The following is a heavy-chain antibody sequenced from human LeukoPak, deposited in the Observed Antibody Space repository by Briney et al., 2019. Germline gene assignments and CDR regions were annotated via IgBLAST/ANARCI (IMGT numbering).Heavy chain of an antibody. CDR1: GYTFTSYY. CDR3: ARGPTMAAAGAEYFQH. CDR2: INPSGGST. D-gene: IGHD6-13*01. Sequence: ASVKVSCKASGYTFTSYYIHWAPQTPGQRLDWKRIINPSGGSTSYAQKFQGRVTMTRDTSTSTVYMELSSLRSEDTAVYYCARGPTMAAAGAEYFQHWGQGTLVTVSS. V-gene: IGHV1-46*01. J-gene: IGHJ1*01.